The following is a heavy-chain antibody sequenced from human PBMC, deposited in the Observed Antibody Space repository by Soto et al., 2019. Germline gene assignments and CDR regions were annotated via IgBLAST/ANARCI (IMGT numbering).Heavy chain of an antibody. CDR2: ISYDGSNK. Sequence: GGSLRLSCSASGFTFNVYGMHWVRQAPGKGLEWVSLISYDGSNKYYADSVKGRFTISRDNSKNKLYLQMYSLRVEDTAVYYCAKDRDYYYGSGSYSPFDHWGQGTQVTVSS. J-gene: IGHJ4*02. CDR1: GFTFNVYG. D-gene: IGHD3-10*01. V-gene: IGHV3-30*18. CDR3: AKDRDYYYGSGSYSPFDH.